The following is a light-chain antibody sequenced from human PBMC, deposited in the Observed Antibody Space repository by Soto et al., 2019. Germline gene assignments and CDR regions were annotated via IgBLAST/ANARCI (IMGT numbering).Light chain of an antibody. V-gene: IGKV1-39*01. CDR1: QSISRF. J-gene: IGKJ1*01. CDR3: QQNNSMPRT. Sequence: DIQMTQSPSSLSASVGDRVTITCRASQSISRFLNWYQQKPGKAPKLLISATSRLESGVPSRFTGSGSGTDFTLTISSLQPEDFVTYYCQQNNSMPRTFGQGTKV. CDR2: ATS.